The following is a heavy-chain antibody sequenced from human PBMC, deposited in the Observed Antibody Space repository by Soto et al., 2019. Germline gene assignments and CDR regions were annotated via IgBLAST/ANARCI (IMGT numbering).Heavy chain of an antibody. CDR3: ARDFVYCSSTSCYPPGYGMDV. J-gene: IGHJ6*02. CDR1: GGTFSSYA. D-gene: IGHD2-2*01. V-gene: IGHV1-69*13. Sequence: SVKLSCKASGGTFSSYAIRWVRQAPGQGLEWMGGIIPIFGTANYAQKFQGRVTITADESTSTAYMELSSLRSEDTAVYYCARDFVYCSSTSCYPPGYGMDVWGQGTTVTVSS. CDR2: IIPIFGTA.